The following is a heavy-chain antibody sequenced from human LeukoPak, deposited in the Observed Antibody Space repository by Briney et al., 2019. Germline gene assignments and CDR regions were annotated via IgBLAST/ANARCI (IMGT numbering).Heavy chain of an antibody. V-gene: IGHV1-18*01. Sequence: ASVKVSCKASGYTFTSYGISWVRQAPGQGLEWMGWISAYNGNTNYAQKLQGRVTMTTDTSTSTAYMELRSLRSDDTVVYYCARDSGYDSSGLYYYYYYGMGVWGQGTTVTVSS. J-gene: IGHJ6*02. CDR2: ISAYNGNT. D-gene: IGHD3-22*01. CDR3: ARDSGYDSSGLYYYYYYGMGV. CDR1: GYTFTSYG.